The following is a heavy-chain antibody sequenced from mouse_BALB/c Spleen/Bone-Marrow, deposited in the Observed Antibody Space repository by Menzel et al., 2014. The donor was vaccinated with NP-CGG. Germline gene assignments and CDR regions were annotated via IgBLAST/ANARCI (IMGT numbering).Heavy chain of an antibody. CDR3: ARGGGSYYAMDY. Sequence: QVQLKQSGAELVKPGASVKLSCKASGYTFTSYWMHWVKQRPGQGLEWIGEINPSNGRTNCNEKFKSKATLTVDKSSSTAYMQLSSLTSEGSAVYYCARGGGSYYAMDYWGQGTSVTVSS. J-gene: IGHJ4*01. D-gene: IGHD1-1*02. CDR1: GYTFTSYW. CDR2: INPSNGRT. V-gene: IGHV1S81*02.